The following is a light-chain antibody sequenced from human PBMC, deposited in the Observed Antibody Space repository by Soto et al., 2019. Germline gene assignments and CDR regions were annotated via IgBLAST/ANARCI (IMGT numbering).Light chain of an antibody. J-gene: IGLJ2*01. V-gene: IGLV2-14*01. CDR3: SSYTSSSTLVV. CDR2: DVS. Sequence: QSALTQPASVSGSPGQSITISCTGTSSDVGGYNYVSWYQQYPGEAPKLMIYDVSNRPSGVSNRFSGSKSGNTASLTISGLQAEDEADYYCSSYTSSSTLVVFGGGTQLTVL. CDR1: SSDVGGYNY.